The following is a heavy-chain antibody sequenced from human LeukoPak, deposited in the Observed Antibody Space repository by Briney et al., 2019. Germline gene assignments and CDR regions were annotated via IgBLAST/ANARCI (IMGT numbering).Heavy chain of an antibody. CDR2: ISSSGSTI. J-gene: IGHJ4*02. Sequence: PGGSLRLSCVASGFTFSSYELNWVRQAPGKGLEWVSYISSSGSTIYYADSVKGRFTISRDNAKNSLNLQMNSLRAEDTAVYYCAREKYSYGSLDYWGQGTLVAVSS. D-gene: IGHD5-18*01. V-gene: IGHV3-48*03. CDR1: GFTFSSYE. CDR3: AREKYSYGSLDY.